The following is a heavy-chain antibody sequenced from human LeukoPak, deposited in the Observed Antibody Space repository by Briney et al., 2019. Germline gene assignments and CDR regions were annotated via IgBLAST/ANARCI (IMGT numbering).Heavy chain of an antibody. V-gene: IGHV4-61*02. CDR2: IYTSGST. CDR1: GGSISGGSYY. D-gene: IGHD3-3*01. Sequence: SQTLSLTCTGSGGSISGGSYYWRWIRQPPGKGLECIARIYTSGSTNYNPSLKSRVTISVDTSKNQFSLKLSSVTAADTAVYYCARDRGYDFWSGLFDYWGQGTLVTVSS. J-gene: IGHJ4*02. CDR3: ARDRGYDFWSGLFDY.